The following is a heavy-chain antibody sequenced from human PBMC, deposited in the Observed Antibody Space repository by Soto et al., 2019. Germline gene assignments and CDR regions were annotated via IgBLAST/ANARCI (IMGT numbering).Heavy chain of an antibody. CDR1: GGSISSSNW. J-gene: IGHJ4*02. CDR3: ARDNISRYHDRRGDY. D-gene: IGHD3-9*01. Sequence: SETLSLTCAVSGGSISSSNWWSWVRQPPGKGLEWIGEIYHSGSTNYNPSLKSRVTISVDKSKNQFSLKLSSVTAADTAVYYCARDNISRYHDRRGDYWGQGTLVTVSS. CDR2: IYHSGST. V-gene: IGHV4-4*02.